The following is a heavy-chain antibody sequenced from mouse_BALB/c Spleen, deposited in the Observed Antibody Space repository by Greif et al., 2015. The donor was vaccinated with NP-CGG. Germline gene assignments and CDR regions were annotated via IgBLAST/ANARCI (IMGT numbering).Heavy chain of an antibody. D-gene: IGHD2-3*01. J-gene: IGHJ4*01. Sequence: EVNVVESGGGLVKPGGSPKLSCAASGFAFSSYDMSWVRQTPEKRLEWVAYISSGGGSTYYPDTVKGRFTISRDNAKNTLYLQMSSLKSEDTAMYYCARYDGYYYYAMDYWGQGTSVTVSS. CDR1: GFAFSSYD. V-gene: IGHV5-12-1*01. CDR3: ARYDGYYYYAMDY. CDR2: ISSGGGST.